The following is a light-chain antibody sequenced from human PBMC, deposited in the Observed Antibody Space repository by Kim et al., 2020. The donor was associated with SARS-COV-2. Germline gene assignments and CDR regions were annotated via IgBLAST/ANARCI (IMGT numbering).Light chain of an antibody. J-gene: IGLJ2*01. V-gene: IGLV3-1*01. CDR1: KLGDKY. CDR3: QASDSSPVV. CDR2: QDS. Sequence: SYELTQPPSVSVYPGQTASITCSGDKLGDKYACWYQQKPGQSPVMVIYQDSKRPSGIPERFSGSNSGNTATLTISGTQAMDEADYYCQASDSSPVVFGGGTKLTVL.